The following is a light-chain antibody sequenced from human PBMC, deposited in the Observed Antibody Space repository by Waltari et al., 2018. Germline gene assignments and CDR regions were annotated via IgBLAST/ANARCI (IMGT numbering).Light chain of an antibody. CDR1: VTISRA. CDR2: DGF. CDR3: QQFNSYPLT. Sequence: AIQLTQSSSSLSASVGDRVTISCRASVTISRALAWYQQTAGKPPRLLIYDGFTLQTGVPSRFSGSGSGTDFTLTINSLLPEDFATYYCQQFNSYPLTFGGGTKVEIK. J-gene: IGKJ4*01. V-gene: IGKV1-13*02.